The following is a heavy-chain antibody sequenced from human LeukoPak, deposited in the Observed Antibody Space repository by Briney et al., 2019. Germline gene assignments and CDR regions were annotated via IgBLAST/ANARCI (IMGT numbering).Heavy chain of an antibody. V-gene: IGHV3-74*01. CDR3: ARTAQPYWQLASGHFDY. CDR2: IKYDGSTS. Sequence: GGSLRLSCEASGFTFTTYWIHWVRQGPGKGLVWVSRIKYDGSTSNYADSVKGRFTISRDNPKNTLYLQMNSLRAEDTAVYYCARTAQPYWQLASGHFDYWGQGTLVTVSS. D-gene: IGHD6-6*01. J-gene: IGHJ4*02. CDR1: GFTFTTYW.